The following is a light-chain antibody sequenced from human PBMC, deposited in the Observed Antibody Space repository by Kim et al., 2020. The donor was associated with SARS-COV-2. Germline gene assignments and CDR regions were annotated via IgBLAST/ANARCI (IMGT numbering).Light chain of an antibody. Sequence: DIQLTQSPSFLSASVGDRVTITCRASQGISSYLAWYQQKPGKAPKLLIYAASTLQSGVPSRFSGSGSGKEFTLTISSLQPEDFATYYCQKLNSYPRINFGGGTKVDIK. CDR3: QKLNSYPRIN. V-gene: IGKV1-9*01. J-gene: IGKJ4*01. CDR2: AAS. CDR1: QGISSY.